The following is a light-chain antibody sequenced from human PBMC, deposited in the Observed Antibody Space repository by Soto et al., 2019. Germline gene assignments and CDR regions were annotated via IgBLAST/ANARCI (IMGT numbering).Light chain of an antibody. CDR3: QHYGSLVLT. CDR1: QSVSSSY. V-gene: IGKV3-20*01. J-gene: IGKJ4*01. Sequence: EIVLTQSPGTLSLSPGERATLSCRASQSVSSSYLAWYQQKPGQAPRLLLYGASSRATGIPDRFSGSGSGTDFTITISRLEPEDFAVCYCQHYGSLVLTFGGGTKVEIK. CDR2: GAS.